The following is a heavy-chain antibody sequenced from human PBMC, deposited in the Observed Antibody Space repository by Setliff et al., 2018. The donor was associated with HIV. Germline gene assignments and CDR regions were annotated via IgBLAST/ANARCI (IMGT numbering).Heavy chain of an antibody. Sequence: SETLSLTCTVSGGSISSYYWSWIRQPAGKGLEWLGRIYTSGSTNYNPSLKSRVTISVDTSKNQFSLKVSSVTAADTAVYYCARGTGSYGSDYWGQGTLVTVSS. V-gene: IGHV4-4*07. CDR1: GGSISSYY. CDR2: IYTSGST. J-gene: IGHJ4*02. D-gene: IGHD5-18*01. CDR3: ARGTGSYGSDY.